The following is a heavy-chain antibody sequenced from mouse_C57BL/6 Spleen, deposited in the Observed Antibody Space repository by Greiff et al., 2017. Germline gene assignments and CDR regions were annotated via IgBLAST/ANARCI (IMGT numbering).Heavy chain of an antibody. CDR1: GYSITSGYY. D-gene: IGHD2-2*01. J-gene: IGHJ1*03. Sequence: EVQLQESGPGLVKPSQSLSLTCSVTGYSITSGYYWNWIRQFPGNKLEWMGYISYDGSNNYNPSLKNRISITRDTSKNQFFLKLNSVTTEDTATYYCARGGYGYDGDWYFDVWGTGTTVTVSS. CDR2: ISYDGSN. V-gene: IGHV3-6*01. CDR3: ARGGYGYDGDWYFDV.